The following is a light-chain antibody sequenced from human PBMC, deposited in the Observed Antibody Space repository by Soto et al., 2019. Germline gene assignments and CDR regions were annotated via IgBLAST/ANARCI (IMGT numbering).Light chain of an antibody. V-gene: IGLV3-21*02. CDR1: SIGSKS. CDR3: QVWDTSNDHVV. CDR2: DDS. J-gene: IGLJ2*01. Sequence: SYELTQPPSVSVAPGQTARITCGGNSIGSKSVHWYQQRPGQAPVLVVHDDSDRPSGIPERFSGSNSENTATLIITRVEAVDEADYYCQVWDTSNDHVVFGGGTKLTVL.